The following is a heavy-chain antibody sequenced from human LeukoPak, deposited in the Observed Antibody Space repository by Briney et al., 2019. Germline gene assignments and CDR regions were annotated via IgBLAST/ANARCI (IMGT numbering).Heavy chain of an antibody. D-gene: IGHD2-2*02. CDR2: IYYSGST. J-gene: IGHJ4*02. CDR3: ASIYGHYFDY. V-gene: IGHV4-59*01. CDR1: GGSISSYY. Sequence: SETLSLTCTVSGGSISSYYWIWIRQPPGKGLEWIGYIYYSGSTNYNPSLKSRVTISVDTSKNQFSLKLSSVTAADTAVYYCASIYGHYFDYWGQGTLVTVSS.